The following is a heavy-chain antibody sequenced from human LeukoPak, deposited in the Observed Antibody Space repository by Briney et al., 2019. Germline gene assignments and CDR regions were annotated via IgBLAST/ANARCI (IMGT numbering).Heavy chain of an antibody. V-gene: IGHV4-59*12. J-gene: IGHJ4*02. Sequence: SETLSLTCTVSGGSISSYYWSWIRQPPGKGLEWIGYIYYSGSTNYNPSLKSRVTISVDTSKNQFSLKLSSVTAADTAVYYCARSVTKDYWGQGTLVTVSS. D-gene: IGHD4-17*01. CDR2: IYYSGST. CDR3: ARSVTKDY. CDR1: GGSISSYY.